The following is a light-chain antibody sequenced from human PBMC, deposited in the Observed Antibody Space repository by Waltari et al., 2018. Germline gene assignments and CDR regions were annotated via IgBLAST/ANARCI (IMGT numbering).Light chain of an antibody. CDR3: GTWDSSLSGAV. Sequence: QSAFTHPPTLPAPHGQKATIQCSGPGSNMGHNYFAWYQQIPGTVPTLPIYENYKRPSGIPDRFSGSRSGTSATLVITGLLTGDEADYYCGTWDSSLSGAVFGGGTHLTVL. J-gene: IGLJ7*01. CDR2: ENY. CDR1: GSNMGHNY. V-gene: IGLV1-51*02.